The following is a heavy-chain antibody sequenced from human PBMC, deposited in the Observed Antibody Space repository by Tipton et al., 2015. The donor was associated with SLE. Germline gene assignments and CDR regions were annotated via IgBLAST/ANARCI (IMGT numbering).Heavy chain of an antibody. D-gene: IGHD6-6*01. Sequence: SLRLSCAASGFTFSNYWMNWVRQAPGKGLEWVANLKEDGSDQYYVDSVKGRFTISRDNAKNSLYLQMHSLRAEDTAVYYCAREDDSNSPIFDSWGQGIPVTVSA. CDR3: AREDDSNSPIFDS. CDR2: LKEDGSDQ. CDR1: GFTFSNYW. J-gene: IGHJ4*02. V-gene: IGHV3-7*03.